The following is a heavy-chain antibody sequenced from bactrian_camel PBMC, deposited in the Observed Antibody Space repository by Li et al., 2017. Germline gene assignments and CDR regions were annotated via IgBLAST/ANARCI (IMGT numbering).Heavy chain of an antibody. Sequence: VQLVESGGGSVQAGGSLRLSCAASGDTVTNNCVAWYRQAPGKEREGVAVIEKVTGDTRYTDSVMGRFTIPQDNAKNTLYLQMNSLKPEDTAMYYCAARGDCMVVTTTPYGSYEYNYWGQGTQVTVS. CDR3: AARGDCMVVTTTPYGSYEYNY. V-gene: IGHV3S54*01. CDR2: IEKVTGDT. D-gene: IGHD2*01. CDR1: GDTVTNNC. J-gene: IGHJ4*01.